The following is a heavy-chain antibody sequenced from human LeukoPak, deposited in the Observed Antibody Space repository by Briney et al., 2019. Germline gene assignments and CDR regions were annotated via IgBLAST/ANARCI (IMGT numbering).Heavy chain of an antibody. CDR1: GYSFTSYW. D-gene: IGHD3-9*01. V-gene: IGHV5-10-1*01. CDR2: IDPSDSYT. J-gene: IGHJ4*02. Sequence: GESLRISCKGSGYSFTSYWISWVRQMPGKGLEWMGRIDPSDSYTNYSPSFQGHVTISADKSIGTAYLQWSSLKASDTAMYYCARQGGVGYFDWLYDYWGQGTLVTVSS. CDR3: ARQGGVGYFDWLYDY.